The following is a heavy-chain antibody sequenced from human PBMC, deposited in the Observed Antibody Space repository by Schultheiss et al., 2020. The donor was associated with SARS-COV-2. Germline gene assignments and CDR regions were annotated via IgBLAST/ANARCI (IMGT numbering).Heavy chain of an antibody. V-gene: IGHV3-7*05. D-gene: IGHD3-3*01. J-gene: IGHJ4*02. CDR2: IKQDGSEK. CDR3: ARVEWPTYYFDY. Sequence: GGSLRLSCAVSGGSISSSNWWSWVRQPPGKGLEWVANIKQDGSEKYYVDSVKGRFTISRDNAKNSLYLQMNSLRAEDTAVYYCARVEWPTYYFDYWGQGTLVTVSS. CDR1: GGSISSSNW.